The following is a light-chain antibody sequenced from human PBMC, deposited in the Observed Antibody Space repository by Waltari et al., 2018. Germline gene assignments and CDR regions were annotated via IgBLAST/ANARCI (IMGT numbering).Light chain of an antibody. V-gene: IGLV3-21*04. CDR3: LVWHSTIDHQGV. CDR1: PIGSKS. Sequence: SYVVTQSPSVSVAPGEAARITCGGDPIGSKSVHWYQQRPGQAPVLVISYDSDRPSGIPERFSGSNSGNTATLTISWVEAEDEADYYCLVWHSTIDHQGVFGGGTKLTVL. J-gene: IGLJ2*01. CDR2: YDS.